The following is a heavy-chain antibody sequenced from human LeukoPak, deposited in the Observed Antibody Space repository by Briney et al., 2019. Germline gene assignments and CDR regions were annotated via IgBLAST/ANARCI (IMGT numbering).Heavy chain of an antibody. CDR1: GFTFSSYA. V-gene: IGHV3-23*01. J-gene: IGHJ4*02. Sequence: GGSLRLSCAASGFTFSSYAMGWVRQAPGKGLEWVSVISGSGGRTYYADSVKGRFTISRDDSKKTVYLQMNTLRAEDTAIYFCARHDSFIPYWGQGTLVTVSS. CDR2: ISGSGGRT. CDR3: ARHDSFIPY. D-gene: IGHD3-16*02.